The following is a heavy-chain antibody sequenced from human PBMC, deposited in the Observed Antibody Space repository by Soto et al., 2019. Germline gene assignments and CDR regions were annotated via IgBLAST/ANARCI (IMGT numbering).Heavy chain of an antibody. CDR3: ARGFSSGWYVWYFDY. J-gene: IGHJ4*02. V-gene: IGHV3-33*01. D-gene: IGHD6-19*01. Sequence: GGSLRLSCAASGFTFSSYGMHWVRQAPGKGLEWVAVIWYDGSNKYYADSVKGRFTISRDNSKNTLYLQMNSLRAEDTAVYYCARGFSSGWYVWYFDYWGQGTLVTVSS. CDR2: IWYDGSNK. CDR1: GFTFSSYG.